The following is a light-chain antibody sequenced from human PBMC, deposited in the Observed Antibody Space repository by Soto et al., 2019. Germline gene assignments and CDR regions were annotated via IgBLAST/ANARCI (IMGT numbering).Light chain of an antibody. CDR2: GAS. J-gene: IGKJ1*01. Sequence: EIVLTQSPATLSLSPGERATLSCRASQSLSTYLAWYQQKPGQAPRLLIYGASNRATGIPDRFSGSGSGTDFTLTISSLQPDDFATYYCQHYNSYSEAFGQGTRWIS. CDR3: QHYNSYSEA. CDR1: QSLSTY. V-gene: IGKV3-11*01.